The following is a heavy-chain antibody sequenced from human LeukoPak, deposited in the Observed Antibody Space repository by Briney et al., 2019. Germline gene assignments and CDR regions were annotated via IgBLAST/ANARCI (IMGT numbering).Heavy chain of an antibody. Sequence: TGGSLRLSCAASGFTFSSHGMHWVRQAPGKGLEWVALIWYDGSKKNYADSVKGRFTISRDDSKSTLYLQINSLRAEDTAVYYCAKDLSYGSNWFGPWGQGTLVTVSS. CDR2: IWYDGSKK. J-gene: IGHJ5*02. CDR3: AKDLSYGSNWFGP. D-gene: IGHD5-18*01. CDR1: GFTFSSHG. V-gene: IGHV3-33*06.